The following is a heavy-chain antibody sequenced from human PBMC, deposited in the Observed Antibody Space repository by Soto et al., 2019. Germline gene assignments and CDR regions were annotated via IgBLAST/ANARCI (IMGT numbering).Heavy chain of an antibody. D-gene: IGHD3-10*01. CDR3: ARWGPMVRGVIIPLDY. V-gene: IGHV1-2*02. CDR1: GYTFTGYY. J-gene: IGHJ4*02. Sequence: QVQLVQSGAEVKKPGASVKVSCKASGYTFTGYYMHWVRQAPGQGLEWMGWINPNSGGTNYAQKFQGRVTMTRDTSISTAYMELSRLRYADTAVYYCARWGPMVRGVIIPLDYWGQGTLVTVSS. CDR2: INPNSGGT.